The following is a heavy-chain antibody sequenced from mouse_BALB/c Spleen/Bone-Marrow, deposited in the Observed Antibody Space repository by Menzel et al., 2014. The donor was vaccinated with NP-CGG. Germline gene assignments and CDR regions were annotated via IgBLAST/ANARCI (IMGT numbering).Heavy chain of an antibody. J-gene: IGHJ2*01. CDR2: IDPANGNT. D-gene: IGHD1-1*01. Sequence: EVQLQQSGAEIVKPGASVKSSCTTSGFNIEDSYIYWMKQRPEQGLEWIGRIDPANGNTKYDPKFQGKATITVDTSSATAYLQLSSLTSEDTAVYYCARNYGSSLDYWGQGTTLTVPS. CDR1: GFNIEDSY. CDR3: ARNYGSSLDY. V-gene: IGHV14-3*02.